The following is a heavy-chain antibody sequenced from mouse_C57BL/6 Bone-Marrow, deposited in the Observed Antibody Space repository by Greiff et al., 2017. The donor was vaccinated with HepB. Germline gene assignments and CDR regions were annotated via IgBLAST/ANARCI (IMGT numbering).Heavy chain of an antibody. V-gene: IGHV1-74*01. D-gene: IGHD1-1*01. CDR2: IHPSDSDT. Sequence: VQLQQPGAELVKPGASVKVSCKASGYTFTSYWMHWVKQRPGQGLEWIGRIHPSDSDTNYNQKFKGKATLTVDKSSRPAYMQLSSLTSEDSAVYYCAPYYGSKGWFAYWGQGTLVTVSA. CDR1: GYTFTSYW. J-gene: IGHJ3*01. CDR3: APYYGSKGWFAY.